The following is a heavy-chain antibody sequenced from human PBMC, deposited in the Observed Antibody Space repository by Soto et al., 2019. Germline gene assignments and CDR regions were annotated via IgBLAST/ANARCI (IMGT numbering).Heavy chain of an antibody. Sequence: SETLSLTCTVSGGSISSSGSYWGWVRQPPGKGLEWIVSFYYTGGTYSTYYNPSLKSRVTISVDTPKRQFSLNLSSVTAADTAVYYCARETDSYYYDSSGFFDYWGQGTLVTVSS. J-gene: IGHJ4*02. CDR3: ARETDSYYYDSSGFFDY. D-gene: IGHD3-22*01. CDR2: FYYTGGTYST. CDR1: GGSISSSGSY. V-gene: IGHV4-39*02.